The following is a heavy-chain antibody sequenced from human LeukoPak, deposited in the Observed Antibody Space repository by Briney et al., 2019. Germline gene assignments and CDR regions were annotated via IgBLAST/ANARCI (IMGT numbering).Heavy chain of an antibody. Sequence: PGGSLRLSCAASGLTFSNFPMHWVRQAPGKGLDWVALIQDDGATTNYADSVRGRFTISRDNSKSTVYLQMNSLKPDDTAVYYCATQSITLVVVISPFDYWGQGTLVTVSS. CDR1: GLTFSNFP. J-gene: IGHJ4*02. D-gene: IGHD3-22*01. CDR3: ATQSITLVVVISPFDY. V-gene: IGHV3-30*02. CDR2: IQDDGATT.